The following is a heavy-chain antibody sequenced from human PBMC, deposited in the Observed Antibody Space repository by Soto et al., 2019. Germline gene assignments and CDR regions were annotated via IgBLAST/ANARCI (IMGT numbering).Heavy chain of an antibody. J-gene: IGHJ3*02. CDR2: ISAYNGNT. V-gene: IGHV1-18*01. CDR1: GYTFTSYG. D-gene: IGHD2-21*01. Sequence: ASVKVSCKASGYTFTSYGISWVRQAPGQGLEWMGWISAYNGNTNYAQKLQGRVTMTTDTSTSTAYMELRSLRSDDTAVYYCARDSVQDCGGDCDPALDAFDIWGQGTMVTVSS. CDR3: ARDSVQDCGGDCDPALDAFDI.